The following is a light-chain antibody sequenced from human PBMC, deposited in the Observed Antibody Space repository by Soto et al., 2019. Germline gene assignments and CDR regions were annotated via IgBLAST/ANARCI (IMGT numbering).Light chain of an antibody. CDR3: QQYGSSLYT. J-gene: IGKJ2*01. CDR1: QRVSSNY. Sequence: EIVLTQSPGTLSLSPGDRATLSCRASQRVSSNYLAWYQQRPGQAPRLLIYGASSRATGIPDRFSGSGSGTDFTLTINRLEPEDFAVYYCQQYGSSLYTLGQGTKVEIK. CDR2: GAS. V-gene: IGKV3-20*01.